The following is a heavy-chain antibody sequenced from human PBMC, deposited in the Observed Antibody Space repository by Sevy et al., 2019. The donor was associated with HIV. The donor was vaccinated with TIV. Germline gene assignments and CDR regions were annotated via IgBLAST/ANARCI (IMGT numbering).Heavy chain of an antibody. V-gene: IGHV3-11*01. CDR3: VGRRYSYTYSWSYHIDY. J-gene: IGHJ4*02. Sequence: GGSLRLSCAASGLTFSDYYMSWIRQAPGKGLEWLSYISSSGTTLYSADSVKGRFAISRDNAKNSLYLQMNSLRAEDTAVYFCVGRRYSYTYSWSYHIDYWGQGALVTVSS. D-gene: IGHD5-18*01. CDR1: GLTFSDYY. CDR2: ISSSGTTL.